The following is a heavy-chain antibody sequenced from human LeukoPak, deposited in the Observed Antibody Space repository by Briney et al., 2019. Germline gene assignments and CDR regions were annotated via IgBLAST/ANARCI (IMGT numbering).Heavy chain of an antibody. CDR2: IGIGGSSI. CDR3: ARDHVVPGLVFDH. V-gene: IGHV3-11*04. J-gene: IGHJ4*02. CDR1: GFTFSDHH. Sequence: PGGSLRLSCASSGFTFSDHHMSWIRQAPGKGLEWVSNIGIGGSSIDYADSVKGRFTISRDDAKNSLYLQMNSLRAEDTAVYYSARDHVVPGLVFDHWGQGTLVSVSS. D-gene: IGHD3-10*01.